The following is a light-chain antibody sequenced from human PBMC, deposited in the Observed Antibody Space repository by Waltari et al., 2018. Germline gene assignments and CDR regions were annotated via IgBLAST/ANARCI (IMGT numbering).Light chain of an antibody. Sequence: DIVMTQSPDSLAVSLGERATINGKSSQSVLYSSNNKNYLAWYQQKPGQPPKLLIYWASTRESGVPDRFSGSGSGTDFTLTISSLQAEDVAVYYCQQYYSTPIGFGQGTRLEIK. J-gene: IGKJ2*01. CDR3: QQYYSTPIG. CDR1: QSVLYSSNNKNY. V-gene: IGKV4-1*01. CDR2: WAS.